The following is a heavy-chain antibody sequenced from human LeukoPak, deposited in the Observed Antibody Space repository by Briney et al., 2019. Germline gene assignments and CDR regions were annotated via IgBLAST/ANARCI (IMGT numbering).Heavy chain of an antibody. CDR3: ARVTASGRAGYHYTYYYYGMDV. J-gene: IGHJ6*04. Sequence: SETLSLTCAVPDGAFSDNYWSWIRQPPGKGLECIGEIHRSGSAKYNPSLKSRVTISVDTPKNQFSLKLSSVTAADTAVYYCARVTASGRAGYHYTYYYYGMDVWGKGTTVTVSS. V-gene: IGHV4-34*01. CDR2: IHRSGSA. CDR1: DGAFSDNY. D-gene: IGHD5-12*01.